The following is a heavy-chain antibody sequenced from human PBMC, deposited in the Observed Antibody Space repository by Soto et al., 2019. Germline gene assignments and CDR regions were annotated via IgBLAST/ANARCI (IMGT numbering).Heavy chain of an antibody. D-gene: IGHD1-1*01. Sequence: PSKTLSVTCTVSGSSFSNFYWSWIRQPAGKGLEWIGRIYTSGATSYNPSLKSRVTMSVDTSQTQMSLSVRSVTAADTAVYFCSRGGIQLSYAFDYWGPGILVTVSS. CDR1: GSSFSNFY. CDR2: IYTSGAT. J-gene: IGHJ4*02. V-gene: IGHV4-4*07. CDR3: SRGGIQLSYAFDY.